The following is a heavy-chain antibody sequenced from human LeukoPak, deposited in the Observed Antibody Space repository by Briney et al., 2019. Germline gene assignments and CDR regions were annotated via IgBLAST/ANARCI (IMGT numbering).Heavy chain of an antibody. Sequence: PGGSLRLSCAASGFTVSSNYMSWVRRAPGKGLEWVSVIFSGGSTYYADSVKGRFTISRDNSKNTLYLQMNSLRAEDTAVYYCARERGGYCSGGSCYSTYYFDYWGQGTLVTVSS. CDR2: IFSGGST. CDR3: ARERGGYCSGGSCYSTYYFDY. D-gene: IGHD2-15*01. V-gene: IGHV3-66*01. J-gene: IGHJ4*02. CDR1: GFTVSSNY.